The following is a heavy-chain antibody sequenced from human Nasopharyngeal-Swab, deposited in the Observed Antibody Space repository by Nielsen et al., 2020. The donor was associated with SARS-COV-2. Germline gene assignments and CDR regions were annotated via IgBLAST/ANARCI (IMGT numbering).Heavy chain of an antibody. CDR2: IIPILGIA. Sequence: SVKVSCKASGGTFSSYAISWVRQAPGQGLEWMGGIIPILGIANYAQKFQGRVTITADKSTSTAYMELSSLRTEDTAVYYCARDFSSGYVDYWGQGTLVTVSS. J-gene: IGHJ4*02. CDR3: ARDFSSGYVDY. CDR1: GGTFSSYA. V-gene: IGHV1-69*10. D-gene: IGHD3-22*01.